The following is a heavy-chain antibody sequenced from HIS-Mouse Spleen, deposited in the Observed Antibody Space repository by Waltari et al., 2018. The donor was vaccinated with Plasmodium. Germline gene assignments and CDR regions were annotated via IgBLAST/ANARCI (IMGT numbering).Heavy chain of an antibody. CDR2: ISSSSSYI. V-gene: IGHV3-21*01. D-gene: IGHD3-9*01. CDR3: AREDILTAYYNDYWYFDL. Sequence: EVQLVESGGGLFKPGGSLRFLCAASGFTFCSYSWTGVRQAPGKGLEWVSSISSSSSYIYYADSVKGRFTISRDNAKNSLYLQMNSLRAEDTAVYYCAREDILTAYYNDYWYFDLWGRGTLVTVSS. J-gene: IGHJ2*01. CDR1: GFTFCSYS.